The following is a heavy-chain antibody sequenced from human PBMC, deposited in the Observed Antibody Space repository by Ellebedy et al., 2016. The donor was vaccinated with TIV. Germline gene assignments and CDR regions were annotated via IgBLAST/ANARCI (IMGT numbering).Heavy chain of an antibody. J-gene: IGHJ5*02. CDR2: IYYSGST. CDR3: AREGIEVAASLNWFDP. Sequence: SETLSLXXTVSGGSINSDGYYWSWIRQHPGKGLEWIGYIYYSGSTYYNPSLKSRVTISVDTSKNQFSLNLNSVTAADTAVYYCAREGIEVAASLNWFDPWGQGTLVTVSS. V-gene: IGHV4-31*03. D-gene: IGHD6-19*01. CDR1: GGSINSDGYY.